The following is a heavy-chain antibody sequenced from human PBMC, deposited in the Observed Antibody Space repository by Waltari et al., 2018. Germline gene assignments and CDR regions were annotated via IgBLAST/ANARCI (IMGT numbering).Heavy chain of an antibody. CDR2: INHSGST. Sequence: QVQLPQWGAGLLKPSETLSLTCAVYGGSFSGYYWSWIRQPPGKGLEWIGEINHSGSTNYSPSLTSRVTISVDTSKNQFSLKLSSVTAEDTAVYYCARDRAVAGYFDYWGQGTLVTVSS. J-gene: IGHJ4*02. CDR1: GGSFSGYY. D-gene: IGHD6-19*01. CDR3: ARDRAVAGYFDY. V-gene: IGHV4-34*01.